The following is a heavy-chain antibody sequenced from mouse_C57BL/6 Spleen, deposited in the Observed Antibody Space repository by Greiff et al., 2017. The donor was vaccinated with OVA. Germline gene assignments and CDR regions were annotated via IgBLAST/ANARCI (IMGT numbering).Heavy chain of an antibody. J-gene: IGHJ4*01. D-gene: IGHD4-1*01. Sequence: QVHVKQSGAELVRPGTSVKVSCKASGYAFTNYLIEWVKQRPGQGLEWIGVINPGSGGTNYNEKFKGKATLTADKSSSTAYMQLSSLTSEDSAVYFCARKRTGTGAMDYWGQGTSVTVSS. CDR3: ARKRTGTGAMDY. CDR1: GYAFTNYL. CDR2: INPGSGGT. V-gene: IGHV1-54*01.